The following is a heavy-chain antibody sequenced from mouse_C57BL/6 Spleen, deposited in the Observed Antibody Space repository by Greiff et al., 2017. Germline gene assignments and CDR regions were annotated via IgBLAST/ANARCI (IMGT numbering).Heavy chain of an antibody. Sequence: QVQLQQPGAELVMPGASVKPSCKASGYTFTSYWMHWVKQRPGQGLEWIGEIDPSDSYTNYNQKFKGKSTLTVDKSSSTAYMQLSSLTSEDSAVYYCARGEYYYGSSYGAMDYWGQGTSVTVSS. CDR1: GYTFTSYW. J-gene: IGHJ4*01. D-gene: IGHD1-1*01. CDR3: ARGEYYYGSSYGAMDY. CDR2: IDPSDSYT. V-gene: IGHV1-69*01.